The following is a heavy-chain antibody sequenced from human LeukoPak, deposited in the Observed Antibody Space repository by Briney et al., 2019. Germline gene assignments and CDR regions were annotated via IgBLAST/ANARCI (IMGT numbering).Heavy chain of an antibody. D-gene: IGHD6-6*01. CDR2: IYYSGST. CDR1: GFTFSNYW. Sequence: GSLRLSCAASGFTFSNYWMTWVRQPPGKGLEWIGSIYYSGSTYYNPSLKSRVTISVDTSKNQFSLKLSSVTAADTAVYYCARLEVEYSSSSGGWELRRVDYWGQGTLVTVSS. CDR3: ARLEVEYSSSSGGWELRRVDY. V-gene: IGHV4-39*01. J-gene: IGHJ4*02.